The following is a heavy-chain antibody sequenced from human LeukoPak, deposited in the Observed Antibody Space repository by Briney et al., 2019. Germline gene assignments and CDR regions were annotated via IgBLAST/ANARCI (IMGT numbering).Heavy chain of an antibody. CDR1: GFTFSSYG. CDR2: IRYDGSNK. Sequence: PGGSLRLSCAASGFTFSSYGIHWVRQTPGKGLEWVAFIRYDGSNKYYADSVKGRFTISRDNSKNTLYLQMNSLRPEDTAVYYCARGQILGYCSGGSCPPDAFDIWGQGTMVTVSS. D-gene: IGHD2-15*01. CDR3: ARGQILGYCSGGSCPPDAFDI. V-gene: IGHV3-30*02. J-gene: IGHJ3*02.